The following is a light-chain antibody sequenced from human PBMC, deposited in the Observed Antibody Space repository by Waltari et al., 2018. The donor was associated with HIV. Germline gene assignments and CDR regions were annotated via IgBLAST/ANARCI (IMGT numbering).Light chain of an antibody. CDR1: SSNIGSNY. J-gene: IGLJ3*02. Sequence: QSVLTQPPSASGTPGQSVTISCSGSSSNIGSNYVYWYQQLPGTAPKLLIYRNNRRPSGVPDRFSGLQSGTSASLAISGLRSEDEADYYCAAWDDNLSGWVFGGGSKLTIL. CDR3: AAWDDNLSGWV. CDR2: RNN. V-gene: IGLV1-47*01.